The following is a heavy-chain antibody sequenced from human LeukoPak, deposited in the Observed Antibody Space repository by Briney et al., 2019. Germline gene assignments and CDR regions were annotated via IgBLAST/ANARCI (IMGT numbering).Heavy chain of an antibody. D-gene: IGHD6-13*01. CDR3: ARRKVSSSSWPRVPFRVGWFDP. CDR2: INPSGGST. V-gene: IGHV1-46*01. J-gene: IGHJ5*02. CDR1: GYTFTSYY. Sequence: ASVKVSCKASGYTFTSYYMHWVRQAPGQGLEWMGIINPSGGSTSYAQKFQGRVTMTRDMSTSTVYMELSSLRSEDTAVYYCARRKVSSSSWPRVPFRVGWFDPWGQGTLVTVSS.